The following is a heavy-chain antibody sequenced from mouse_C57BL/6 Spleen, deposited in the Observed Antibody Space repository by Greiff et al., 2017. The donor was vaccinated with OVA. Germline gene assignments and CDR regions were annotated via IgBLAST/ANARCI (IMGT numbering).Heavy chain of an antibody. J-gene: IGHJ2*01. D-gene: IGHD3-2*02. CDR2: ISYDGSN. CDR1: GYSITSGYY. Sequence: VQLQQSGPGLVKPSQSLSLTCSVTGYSITSGYYWNWIRQFPGNKLEWMGYISYDGSNNYNPSLKNRISITRDTSKNQFFLKLNSVTTEDTATYDCARRGSGYSFDYWGQGTTLTVSS. V-gene: IGHV3-6*01. CDR3: ARRGSGYSFDY.